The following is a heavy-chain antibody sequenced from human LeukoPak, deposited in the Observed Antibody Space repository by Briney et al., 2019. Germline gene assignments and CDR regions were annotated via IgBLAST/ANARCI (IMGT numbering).Heavy chain of an antibody. CDR1: GGSFSGYY. CDR3: ARLGYSYGPPA. J-gene: IGHJ5*02. D-gene: IGHD5-18*01. Sequence: PSETLSLTCAVYGGSFSGYYWSWNRLPPGKGLEWIGEINHSGSTNYNPSLKSRVTISVDTSKNQFSLKLSSVTAADTAVYYCARLGYSYGPPAWGQGTLVTVSS. V-gene: IGHV4-34*01. CDR2: INHSGST.